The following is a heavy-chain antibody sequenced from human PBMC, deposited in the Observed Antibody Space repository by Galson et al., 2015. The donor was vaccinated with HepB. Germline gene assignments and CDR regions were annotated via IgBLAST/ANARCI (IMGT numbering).Heavy chain of an antibody. CDR1: GYTFTGYY. CDR3: ARDYYYDSSGYSDAFDI. CDR2: INPNSGGT. V-gene: IGHV1-2*02. D-gene: IGHD3-22*01. Sequence: SVKVSCKASGYTFTGYYMHWVRQAPGQGLEWMGWINPNSGGTNYAQKFQGRVTMTRDTSISTAYMELSRLRSDDTAVYYCARDYYYDSSGYSDAFDIWGQGTMVTVSS. J-gene: IGHJ3*02.